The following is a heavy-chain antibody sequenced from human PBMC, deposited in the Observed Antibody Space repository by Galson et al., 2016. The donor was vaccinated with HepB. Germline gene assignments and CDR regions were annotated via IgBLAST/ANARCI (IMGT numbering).Heavy chain of an antibody. D-gene: IGHD3-10*01. CDR1: GGSVDDYY. J-gene: IGHJ3*01. V-gene: IGHV4-59*02. CDR2: VYYSGNI. Sequence: SETLSLTCSVSGGSVDDYYWHWIRQPPGKGLEWIGFVYYSGNIYYNPSLRSRVTISLDRSDNHVSLRLTSVAAADTAVYYCARSRTTRGWFGRAFDVWGQGTTVTVSS. CDR3: ARSRTTRGWFGRAFDV.